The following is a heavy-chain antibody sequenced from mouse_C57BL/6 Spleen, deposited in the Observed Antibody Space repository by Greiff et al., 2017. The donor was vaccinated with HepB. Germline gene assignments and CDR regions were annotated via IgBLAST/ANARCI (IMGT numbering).Heavy chain of an antibody. CDR2: ISSGGSYT. D-gene: IGHD2-3*01. CDR1: GFTFSSYG. CDR3: ARPAFYDGYYAGFAY. J-gene: IGHJ3*01. V-gene: IGHV5-6*01. Sequence: EVQGVESGGDLVKPGGSLKLSCAASGFTFSSYGMSWVRQTPDKRLEWVATISSGGSYTYYPDSVKGRFTISRDNAKNTLYLQMSSLKSEDTAMYYCARPAFYDGYYAGFAYWGQGTLVTVSA.